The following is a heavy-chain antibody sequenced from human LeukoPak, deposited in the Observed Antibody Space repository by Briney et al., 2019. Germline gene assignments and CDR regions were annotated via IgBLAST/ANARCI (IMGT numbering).Heavy chain of an antibody. Sequence: ASVKVSCKASGYTFTSYAMNWVRQAPGQGLEWMGIINPSGGSTSYAQKFQGRVTMTRDTSTSTVYMELSSLRSEDTAVYYCARDAYYYDSSGYYYDYWGQGTLVTVSS. V-gene: IGHV1-46*01. J-gene: IGHJ4*02. CDR1: GYTFTSYA. CDR2: INPSGGST. D-gene: IGHD3-22*01. CDR3: ARDAYYYDSSGYYYDY.